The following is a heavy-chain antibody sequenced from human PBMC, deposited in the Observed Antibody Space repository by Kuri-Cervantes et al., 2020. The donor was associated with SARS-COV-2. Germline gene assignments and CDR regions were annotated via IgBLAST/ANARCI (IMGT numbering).Heavy chain of an antibody. V-gene: IGHV3-30*18. CDR3: AKDHPTAEQWLVALPDY. D-gene: IGHD6-19*01. Sequence: GESLKISCAASGFNFSRTDMHWVRQAPGKGLEWVAVISHDGKNKKCIASGKGRFTISRDNSKNTLYLQMNSLRAEDTAVYYCAKDHPTAEQWLVALPDYWGQGTLVPSPQ. CDR2: ISHDGKNK. CDR1: GFNFSRTD. J-gene: IGHJ4*02.